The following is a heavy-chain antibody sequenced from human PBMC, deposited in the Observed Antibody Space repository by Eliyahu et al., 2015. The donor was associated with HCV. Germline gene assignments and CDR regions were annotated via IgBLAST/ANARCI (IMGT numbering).Heavy chain of an antibody. CDR1: GFXFSDHY. J-gene: IGHJ5*02. CDR3: TRAYQPRSGRYYHDA. V-gene: IGHV3-72*01. Sequence: EVQLVESGGGLVQPGGSLRLSCAASGFXFSDHYLDWFRQAPGKGLEWVGRSRNKANSYSTEYAASVKGRFTISRDDSKNSLFLQMNSLKTEDTAVYYCTRAYQPRSGRYYHDAWGQGTLVTVSS. CDR2: SRNKANSYST. D-gene: IGHD3-10*01.